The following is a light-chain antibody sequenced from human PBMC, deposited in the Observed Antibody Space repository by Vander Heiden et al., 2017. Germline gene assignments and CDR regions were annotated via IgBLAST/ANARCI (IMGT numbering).Light chain of an antibody. Sequence: DVVMNQSPLSLPVALGQPASISCRSSHSLTYSDGNTYLNWFQQRPGQSPRRLIYKVSNRDSGVPDRFSGSGSGTDFTLNISRVEAEDVGVYYCVKGTYWPPLTFGGGTKVEIK. CDR3: VKGTYWPPLT. CDR2: KVS. CDR1: HSLTYSDGNTY. J-gene: IGKJ4*01. V-gene: IGKV2-30*01.